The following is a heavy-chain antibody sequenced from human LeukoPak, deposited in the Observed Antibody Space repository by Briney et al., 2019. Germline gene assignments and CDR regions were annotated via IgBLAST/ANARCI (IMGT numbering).Heavy chain of an antibody. CDR1: GFTYSSYW. CDR3: ARVARYDTGWHGVWDY. J-gene: IGHJ4*02. V-gene: IGHV3-7*05. CDR2: IKQDGSQK. Sequence: GVSLRLSCAASGFTYSSYWMTWVRQAPGKGPEWVANIKQDGSQKYYVDSLKARFTISRDNATNSLYLQMSSLRAEDTAVYYCARVARYDTGWHGVWDYWGQGTLVTVSS. D-gene: IGHD6-19*01.